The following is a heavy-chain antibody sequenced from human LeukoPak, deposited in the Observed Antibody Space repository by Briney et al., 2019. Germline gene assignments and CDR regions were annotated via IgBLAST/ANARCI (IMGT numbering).Heavy chain of an antibody. D-gene: IGHD2-21*01. CDR2: ISGSGGST. CDR1: GITLSNYG. CDR3: AKRGVVIRVILVGFHKEAYYFDS. J-gene: IGHJ4*02. Sequence: PGGSLRLSCAVSGITLSNYGMGWVRQAPGKGLEWVAGISGSGGSTNYADSVKGRSTISRDNPKNTLYLQMNSLRVEDTAVYFCAKRGVVIRVILVGFHKEAYYFDSWGQGARVTVSS. V-gene: IGHV3-23*01.